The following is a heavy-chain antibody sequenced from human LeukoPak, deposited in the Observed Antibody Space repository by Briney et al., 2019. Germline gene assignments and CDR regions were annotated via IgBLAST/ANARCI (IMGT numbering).Heavy chain of an antibody. CDR1: GGSISSDF. Sequence: PSETLSLTCTVSGGSISSDFWSWIRQPAGKGLEWIGRIYTSGSTNYNPSLNGRVTMSLDKSSNQLSLHLTSVTAADTATYFCSRESGPFCPFGYWGQGTLVIVSS. CDR2: IYTSGST. J-gene: IGHJ4*02. CDR3: SRESGPFCPFGY. V-gene: IGHV4-4*07. D-gene: IGHD1-26*01.